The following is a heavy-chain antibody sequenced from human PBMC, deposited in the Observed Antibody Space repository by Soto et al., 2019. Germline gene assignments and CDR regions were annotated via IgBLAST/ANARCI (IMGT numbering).Heavy chain of an antibody. CDR3: ATSKYDYVWGSYRYTGGGDSDY. CDR1: GGTFSSYA. D-gene: IGHD3-16*02. V-gene: IGHV1-69*13. J-gene: IGHJ4*02. Sequence: SVKVSCKASGGTFSSYAISWVRQAPGQGLEWMGGIIPIFGTANYAQKFQGRVTITADESTSTAYMELSSLRSEDTAVYYCATSKYDYVWGSYRYTGGGDSDYWGQGTLVTVSS. CDR2: IIPIFGTA.